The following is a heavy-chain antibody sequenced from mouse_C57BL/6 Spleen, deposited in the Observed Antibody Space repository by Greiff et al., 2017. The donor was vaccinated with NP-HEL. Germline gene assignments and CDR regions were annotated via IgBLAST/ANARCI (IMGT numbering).Heavy chain of an antibody. J-gene: IGHJ2*01. Sequence: EVQLQESGPELVKPGASVKMSCKASGYTFTDYNMHWVKQSHGKSLEWIGYINPNNGGTSYNQKFKGKATLTVNKSSSTAYMELRSLTSEDSAVYYCARTVLGRLDYWGQGTTLTVSS. CDR3: ARTVLGRLDY. V-gene: IGHV1-22*01. CDR1: GYTFTDYN. D-gene: IGHD4-1*01. CDR2: INPNNGGT.